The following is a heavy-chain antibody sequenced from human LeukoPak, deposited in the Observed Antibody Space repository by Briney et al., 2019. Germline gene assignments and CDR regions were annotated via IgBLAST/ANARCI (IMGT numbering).Heavy chain of an antibody. Sequence: SQTLSLTCSVSGGSISSGVYYWSWIRQPPGKGLDWIGYTSYSGSTYYNPSLKSRVIISVDTSKNQFSLKLSSVTAADTAVYYCARINWSGYYTASFDYWGQGTLVTVSS. CDR3: ARINWSGYYTASFDY. V-gene: IGHV4-30-4*08. CDR1: GGSISSGVYY. CDR2: TSYSGST. D-gene: IGHD3-3*01. J-gene: IGHJ4*02.